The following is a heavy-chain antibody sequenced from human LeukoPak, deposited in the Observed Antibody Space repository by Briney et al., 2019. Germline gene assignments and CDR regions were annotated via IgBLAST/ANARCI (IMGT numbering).Heavy chain of an antibody. D-gene: IGHD4-23*01. Sequence: ASVKVSCKASGYTFTSYGISWVRQAPGQGLEWMGWISAYNGNTNYAQKLQGRVTMTTDTSTSTAYMELSSLRSEDTAVYYCARDFRTYGGDFATGYGMDVWGQGTTVTVSS. V-gene: IGHV1-18*01. CDR1: GYTFTSYG. CDR2: ISAYNGNT. J-gene: IGHJ6*02. CDR3: ARDFRTYGGDFATGYGMDV.